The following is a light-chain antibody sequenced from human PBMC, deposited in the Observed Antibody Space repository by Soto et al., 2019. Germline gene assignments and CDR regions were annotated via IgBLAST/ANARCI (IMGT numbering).Light chain of an antibody. CDR3: QQRSNWPYT. Sequence: EIVLTQSPGTLSLSPGERATLSCRASQSVSSYLAWYQQKPGQAPRLLIYDAYKRSTGIPARFSGSGSGTDFTLTISSLEPEDFAVYYCQQRSNWPYTFGQGTTLEIK. V-gene: IGKV3-11*01. J-gene: IGKJ2*01. CDR2: DAY. CDR1: QSVSSY.